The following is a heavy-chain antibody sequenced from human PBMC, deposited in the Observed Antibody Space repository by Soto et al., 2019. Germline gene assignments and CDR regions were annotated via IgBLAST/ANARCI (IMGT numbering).Heavy chain of an antibody. D-gene: IGHD3-10*01. CDR3: AGDYMVRGDPPDY. J-gene: IGHJ4*02. V-gene: IGHV3-21*01. CDR1: GFTFSSYS. CDR2: ISSSSSYI. Sequence: EVQLVESGGGLVKPGGSLRLSCAASGFTFSSYSMNWVRQAPGKGLEWVSSISSSSSYIYYADSVKGRFTISRDNAKNSLYLQKNSLRGEDTAVYYCAGDYMVRGDPPDYWGQGTLVTVSS.